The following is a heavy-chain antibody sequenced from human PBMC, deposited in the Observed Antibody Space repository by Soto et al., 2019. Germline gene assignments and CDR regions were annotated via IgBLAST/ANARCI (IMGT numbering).Heavy chain of an antibody. CDR1: GFSLSTSGVG. Sequence: VSGPTLVNPTQTLTLTCTFSGFSLSTSGVGVGWIRQPPGKALEWLALIYWDDDKRYSPSLKSRLTITKDTSKNQVVLTMTNMDPVDTATYYCAHSGNYDILTGYYPSYYFDYWGQGTLVTVSS. CDR2: IYWDDDK. CDR3: AHSGNYDILTGYYPSYYFDY. J-gene: IGHJ4*02. V-gene: IGHV2-5*02. D-gene: IGHD3-9*01.